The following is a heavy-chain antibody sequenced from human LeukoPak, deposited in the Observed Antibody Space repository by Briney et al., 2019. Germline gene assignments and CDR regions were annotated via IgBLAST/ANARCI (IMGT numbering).Heavy chain of an antibody. J-gene: IGHJ6*03. CDR2: IRYDGSNK. V-gene: IGHV3-30*02. Sequence: GGSLRLSCAASGFTFSSYGMHWVRQAPGKGQEWVAFIRYDGSNKYYADSVKGRFTISRDNSKNTLYLQMDSLRAEDTAVYYCAKIDHYYYYMDVWGKGTTVTVSS. CDR3: AKIDHYYYYMDV. CDR1: GFTFSSYG.